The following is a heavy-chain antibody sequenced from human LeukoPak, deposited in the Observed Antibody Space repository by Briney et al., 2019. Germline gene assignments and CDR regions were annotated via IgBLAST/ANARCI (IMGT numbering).Heavy chain of an antibody. CDR1: GFTFSNYE. D-gene: IGHD6-19*01. CDR2: ISSRGTVI. V-gene: IGHV3-48*03. CDR3: ARVSGLGWHFDY. J-gene: IGHJ4*01. Sequence: GGSLRLSCAASGFTFSNYEMSWVRQAPGKGLEWVSFISSRGTVIYYADSVKGRFTISRDDAKSSLFLHMNSLRADDTAVYFCARVSGLGWHFDYLGQGNLVTGSS.